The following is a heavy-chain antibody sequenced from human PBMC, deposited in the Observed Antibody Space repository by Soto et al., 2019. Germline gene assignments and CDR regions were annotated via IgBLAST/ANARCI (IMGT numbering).Heavy chain of an antibody. CDR1: GFTFSSYS. CDR3: AREGSYDTLTGYYTSGMDV. V-gene: IGHV3-48*02. D-gene: IGHD3-9*01. J-gene: IGHJ6*02. CDR2: ISSSSSTI. Sequence: WSLRLSCAASGFTFSSYSMNWVRQAPGKGLEWVSYISSSSSTIYYADSVKGRFTISRDNAKNSLYLQMNSLRDEDTAVYYCAREGSYDTLTGYYTSGMDVWGQGATVTVYS.